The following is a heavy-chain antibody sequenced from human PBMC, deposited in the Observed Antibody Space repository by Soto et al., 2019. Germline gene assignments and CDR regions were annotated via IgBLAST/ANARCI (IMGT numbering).Heavy chain of an antibody. CDR2: INYVGKT. D-gene: IGHD3-9*01. CDR3: ARDRYGGFDY. J-gene: IGHJ4*02. V-gene: IGHV4-39*02. CDR1: GGSINSMSYF. Sequence: SETLSLTCSVSGGSINSMSYFWVWIRQTPGKGLEWIASINYVGKTYYSPSLKSRLAISVDTSKNQFSLRLSSVTAADTAVYYCARDRYGGFDYWGLGTLVTVSS.